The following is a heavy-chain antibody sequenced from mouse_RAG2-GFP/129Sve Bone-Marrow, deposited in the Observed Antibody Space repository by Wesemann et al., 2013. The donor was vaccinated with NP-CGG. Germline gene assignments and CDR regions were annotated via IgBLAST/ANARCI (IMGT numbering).Heavy chain of an antibody. Sequence: EYAGYISYSGSTYYNPSLKSRISITRDTSKNQYYLQLNSVTTEDTATYYCARGITFAYWGQGTLVTVSA. CDR2: ISYSGST. V-gene: IGHV3-8*02. D-gene: IGHD2-4*01. CDR3: ARGITFAY. J-gene: IGHJ3*01.